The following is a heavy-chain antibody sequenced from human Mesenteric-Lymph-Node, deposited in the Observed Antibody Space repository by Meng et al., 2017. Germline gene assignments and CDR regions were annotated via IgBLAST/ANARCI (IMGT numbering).Heavy chain of an antibody. J-gene: IGHJ4*02. V-gene: IGHV4-34*01. CDR1: GGSFSGYY. D-gene: IGHD6-19*01. Sequence: QGQLQQWSAGLLKPSEHMSRTCAVYGGSFSGYYWSWSRQPPGKGLEWIGEIYQSGSTNYNPALKSRVTISEDKSKNQFSLKLSSVSAADTAVYYCARAGIAVAGTFRDYWGQGTLVTVSS. CDR3: ARAGIAVAGTFRDY. CDR2: IYQSGST.